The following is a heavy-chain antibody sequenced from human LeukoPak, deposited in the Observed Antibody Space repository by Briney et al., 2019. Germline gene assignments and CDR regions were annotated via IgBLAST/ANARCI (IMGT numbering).Heavy chain of an antibody. Sequence: GGSLILPCAASGFTFSSYAIHWVRQAPGKGLEGVAVISYDGSNKYYGDSVKGRFTVSRDNSKNTLYLQMNSLRAEDTAVYYCAKVHLTYYYDSSGYGFQDYWGQGTLVTVSS. J-gene: IGHJ4*02. V-gene: IGHV3-30*18. CDR3: AKVHLTYYYDSSGYGFQDY. CDR2: ISYDGSNK. D-gene: IGHD3-22*01. CDR1: GFTFSSYA.